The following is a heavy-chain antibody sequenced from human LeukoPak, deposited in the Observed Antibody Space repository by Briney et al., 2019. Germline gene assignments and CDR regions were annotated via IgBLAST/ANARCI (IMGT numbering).Heavy chain of an antibody. CDR2: ITTNGGST. CDR1: GFTFSTYA. J-gene: IGHJ4*02. Sequence: GGSLRLSCAASGFTFSTYAMRWVRQAPGKGLEYVSAITTNGGSTYYANSVKGRFTISRDNSKNTLYLQMGSLRAEDMAVYYCARGYVLLDYWGQGTLVTVSS. D-gene: IGHD2/OR15-2a*01. V-gene: IGHV3-64*01. CDR3: ARGYVLLDY.